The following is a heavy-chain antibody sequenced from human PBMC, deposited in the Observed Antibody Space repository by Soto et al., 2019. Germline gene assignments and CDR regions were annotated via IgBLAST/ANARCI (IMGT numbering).Heavy chain of an antibody. CDR1: GFTFSSYS. D-gene: IGHD3-16*02. J-gene: IGHJ4*02. V-gene: IGHV3-48*01. CDR2: ISSSSSTI. CDR3: ARDRLHLGELSSDFDY. Sequence: PGGSLRLSCAASGFTFSSYSMNWVRQAPGKGLEWVSYISSSSSTIYYADSVKGRFTISRDNAKNSLYLQMNSLRAEDTAVYYCARDRLHLGELSSDFDYWGQGTLVTVSS.